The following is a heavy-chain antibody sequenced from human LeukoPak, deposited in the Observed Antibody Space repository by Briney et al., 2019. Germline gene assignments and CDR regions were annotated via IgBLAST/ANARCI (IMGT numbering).Heavy chain of an antibody. CDR1: GGSICSSSYY. CDR3: ARDPPGNYYDSSGHCSGGAFDI. V-gene: IGHV4-39*07. Sequence: SETLSLTCTVSGGSICSSSYYWGWIRQPPGKGLEWIGSIYYSGSTYYNPSLKSRVTISVDTSKNQFSLKLSSVTAADTAVYYCARDPPGNYYDSSGHCSGGAFDIWGQGTMVTVSS. CDR2: IYYSGST. J-gene: IGHJ3*02. D-gene: IGHD3-22*01.